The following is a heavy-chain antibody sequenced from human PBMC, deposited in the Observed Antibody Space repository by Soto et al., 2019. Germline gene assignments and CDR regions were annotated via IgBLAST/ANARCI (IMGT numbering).Heavy chain of an antibody. J-gene: IGHJ6*02. V-gene: IGHV3-33*01. CDR3: AREPVGPDYAMDV. CDR2: LGFDGGGR. CDR1: GFDFSSYG. Sequence: QMQLVESGGSVVQPGTSLRLSRAAFGFDFSSYGMHWVRQTPGKGLEWVAVLGFDGGGRYYADSVKGRFTISRDNSKKMLYLQMDSLRAEDTAFYYCAREPVGPDYAMDVWGQGTTVTVSS. D-gene: IGHD1-26*01.